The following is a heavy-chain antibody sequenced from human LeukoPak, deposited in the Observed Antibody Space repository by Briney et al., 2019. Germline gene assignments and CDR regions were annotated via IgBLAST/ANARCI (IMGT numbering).Heavy chain of an antibody. Sequence: SETLSLTCTVSGGSISSYYWSWIRQPPGKGLEWIGYIYYSGSTNYNPSLKSRVTISVDTSKNQFSLKLSSATAADTAVYYCARVGIHYYGSGSYYPIWGQGTPVTVSS. CDR1: GGSISSYY. V-gene: IGHV4-59*01. CDR3: ARVGIHYYGSGSYYPI. J-gene: IGHJ4*02. D-gene: IGHD3-10*01. CDR2: IYYSGST.